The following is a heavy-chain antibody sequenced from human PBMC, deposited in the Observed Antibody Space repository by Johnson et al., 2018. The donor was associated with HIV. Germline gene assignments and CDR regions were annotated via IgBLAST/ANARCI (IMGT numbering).Heavy chain of an antibody. Sequence: QVQLVESGGGVVQPGRSLRLSCAASGFTFSSYAVQWVRQAPDKGLEWVAVISYDGSKKYYADSVRGRFTISRDNSKITLYLQMNSLRAEDTALYYCARCGYSSYWDAFDIWGQGTMVTVSS. CDR1: GFTFSSYA. J-gene: IGHJ3*02. D-gene: IGHD5-12*01. CDR2: ISYDGSKK. CDR3: ARCGYSSYWDAFDI. V-gene: IGHV3-30-3*01.